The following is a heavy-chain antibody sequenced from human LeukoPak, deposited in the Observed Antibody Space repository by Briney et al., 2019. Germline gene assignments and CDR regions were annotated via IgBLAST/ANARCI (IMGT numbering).Heavy chain of an antibody. D-gene: IGHD6-19*01. CDR2: INPSGGST. Sequence: ASVKVSCKASGYTFTSYDIHWVRQAPGQRLEWMGIINPSGGSTRYAQKFQGRVTITRDVSTSTVYLELSSLRSEDTAVYYCARANTPRWLDHSLWYYYYYMDVWGKGPTVTVSS. CDR1: GYTFTSYD. CDR3: ARANTPRWLDHSLWYYYYYMDV. V-gene: IGHV1-46*01. J-gene: IGHJ6*03.